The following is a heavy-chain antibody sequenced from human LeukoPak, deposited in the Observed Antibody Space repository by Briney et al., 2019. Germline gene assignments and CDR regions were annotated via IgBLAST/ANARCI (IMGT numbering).Heavy chain of an antibody. CDR1: GFTFSSYA. D-gene: IGHD1-1*01. Sequence: PGGSLRFSCAASGFTFSSYAMSWVRQAPGKGLEWVSIISSRFAGKYYADSVRGRFTISRDNSKNTMYLQMNSLRVEDTALYYRAKDDTHGQPQLVDSWGQGTLVTVSS. CDR3: AKDDTHGQPQLVDS. CDR2: ISSRFAGK. V-gene: IGHV3-23*01. J-gene: IGHJ4*02.